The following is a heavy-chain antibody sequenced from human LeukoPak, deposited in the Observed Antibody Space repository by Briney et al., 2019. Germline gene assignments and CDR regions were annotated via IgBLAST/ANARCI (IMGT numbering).Heavy chain of an antibody. Sequence: GGSLRLSCAASGFTFSSYSMNWVRQAPGKGLEWVSSISSSSSYIYYADSVKGRFTISRDNAKNSLYLQMNSLRAGDTAVYYCARESSGYYFDYWGQGTLVTVSS. V-gene: IGHV3-21*01. CDR3: ARESSGYYFDY. D-gene: IGHD3-22*01. J-gene: IGHJ4*02. CDR1: GFTFSSYS. CDR2: ISSSSSYI.